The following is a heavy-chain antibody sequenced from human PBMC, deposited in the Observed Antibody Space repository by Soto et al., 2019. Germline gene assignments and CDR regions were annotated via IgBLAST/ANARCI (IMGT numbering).Heavy chain of an antibody. CDR2: INKDGSQR. J-gene: IGHJ4*02. Sequence: GGSLRLSCAASGFTLSNYWMTWVRQAPGKGLEWVANINKDGSQRNYVDSVKGRFTIARDNGQNSLSLQINSLRVEDTAVYYCVRELGLAYWGQGALVTVSS. CDR1: GFTLSNYW. V-gene: IGHV3-7*03. D-gene: IGHD7-27*01. CDR3: VRELGLAY.